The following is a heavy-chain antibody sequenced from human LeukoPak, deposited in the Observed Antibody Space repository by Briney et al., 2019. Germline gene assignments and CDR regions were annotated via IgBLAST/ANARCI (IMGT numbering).Heavy chain of an antibody. CDR1: GGSFSGYY. D-gene: IGHD3-3*01. V-gene: IGHV4-34*01. Sequence: TSETLSLTCAVYGGSFSGYYWSWIRQPPGNGLEWIGEINHSGSTNYNPSLKSRVTISVDTSKNQFSLKLGSVTAADTAVYYCARVNRVVTIFGVASYAFDIWGRGTMVTVSS. J-gene: IGHJ3*02. CDR2: INHSGST. CDR3: ARVNRVVTIFGVASYAFDI.